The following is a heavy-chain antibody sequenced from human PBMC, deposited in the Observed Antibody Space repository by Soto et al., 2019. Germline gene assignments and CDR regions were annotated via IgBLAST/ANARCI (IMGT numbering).Heavy chain of an antibody. CDR3: ARGLEYYFRPGVFDI. V-gene: IGHV3-48*03. CDR1: GFTLSNSE. D-gene: IGHD1-26*01. Sequence: EVQLVESGGGLEQPGGSLRLSCAASGFTLSNSEMNWVRQAPGKGLVWVSYVGSSGNTKYYADSVKGRFTISRDNAKNSLYLQMNSLRAEDTAVYYCARGLEYYFRPGVFDIWGQGTMVTVPS. CDR2: VGSSGNTK. J-gene: IGHJ3*02.